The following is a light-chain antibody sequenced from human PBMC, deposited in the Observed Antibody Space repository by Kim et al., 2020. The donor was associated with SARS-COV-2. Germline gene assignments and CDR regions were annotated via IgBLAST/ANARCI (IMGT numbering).Light chain of an antibody. CDR1: NIGSKS. J-gene: IGLJ3*02. Sequence: SYELTQPPSVSVAPGKTARITCGGNNIGSKSVHWYQQKPGQAPVLVIYYDSDRPSGIPERFSGSNSGNTATLTISRVEAGDEADYYCQVWDSSWGV. CDR2: YDS. V-gene: IGLV3-21*04. CDR3: QVWDSSWGV.